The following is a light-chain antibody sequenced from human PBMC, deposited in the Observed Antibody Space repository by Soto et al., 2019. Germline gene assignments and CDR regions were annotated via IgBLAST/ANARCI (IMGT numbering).Light chain of an antibody. Sequence: EIVMTQSPATLSVSPGERATLSCRASQSVSSSLAWFQQKPGQAPRLLIYGASTRATDIPARFSGSGSGTEFTLTISSLQSEDCAVYYCQQYNNWPPENTFGQGTKLEIK. CDR2: GAS. CDR1: QSVSSS. J-gene: IGKJ2*01. V-gene: IGKV3-15*01. CDR3: QQYNNWPPENT.